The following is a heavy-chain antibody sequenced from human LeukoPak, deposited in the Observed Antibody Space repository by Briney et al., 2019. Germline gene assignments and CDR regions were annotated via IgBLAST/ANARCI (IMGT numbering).Heavy chain of an antibody. CDR2: ISSSSSYI. CDR3: ARDLGYYDSSGDH. V-gene: IGHV3-21*01. CDR1: GFTFSSYS. J-gene: IGHJ4*02. D-gene: IGHD3-22*01. Sequence: PGGSLRLSCAASGFTFSSYSMNWVRQAPGKGLEWVSSISSSSSYIYYADSVKGRFTISRDNAKNSLYLQMNSLRAEDTAVYYCARDLGYYDSSGDHWGQGTLVTVSS.